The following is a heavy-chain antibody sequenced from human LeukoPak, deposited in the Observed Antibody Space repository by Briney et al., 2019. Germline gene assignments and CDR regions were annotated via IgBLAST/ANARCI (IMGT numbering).Heavy chain of an antibody. D-gene: IGHD2-2*01. CDR3: ARESPLVRGFDP. J-gene: IGHJ5*02. Sequence: ASVKVSCKASGGTFSSYAISWVRQAPGQGLEWMGGIIPIFGTANYAQKFQGRVTITTDESTSTAYMELSSLRSEDTAVYYCARESPLVRGFDPWGQGTLVTVSS. CDR1: GGTFSSYA. V-gene: IGHV1-69*05. CDR2: IIPIFGTA.